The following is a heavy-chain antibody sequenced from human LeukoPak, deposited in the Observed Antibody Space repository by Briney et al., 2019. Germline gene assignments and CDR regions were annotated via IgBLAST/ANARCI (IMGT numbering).Heavy chain of an antibody. D-gene: IGHD2-2*01. J-gene: IGHJ4*02. CDR3: ARDLGYCSSTSCYDFDY. Sequence: GGSLRLSCAASGFTFSSYGMHWVRQAPGKGLEWVAVIWYDGSNKYYADSVKGRFTISRDNSKNTLYLQMNSLRAEDTAVYYCARDLGYCSSTSCYDFDYWGQGTLVTVSS. V-gene: IGHV3-33*01. CDR1: GFTFSSYG. CDR2: IWYDGSNK.